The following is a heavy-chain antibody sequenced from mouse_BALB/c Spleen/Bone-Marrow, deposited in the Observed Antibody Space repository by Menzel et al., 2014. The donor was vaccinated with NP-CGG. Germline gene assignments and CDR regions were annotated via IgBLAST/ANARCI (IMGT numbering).Heavy chain of an antibody. V-gene: IGHV1S130*01. D-gene: IGHD1-1*01. J-gene: IGHJ2*01. Sequence: VQLQQPGSVLVRPGASVLLSCKASGYTFTSSWMHWAKQRPGQGLEWIGEIHPNSGITNYNEKFKGKATLTVDTSSSIAYVDLSSLTSEDAAVYYCARHHSYALFFDCWGQGTPRSVPS. CDR2: IHPNSGIT. CDR3: ARHHSYALFFDC. CDR1: GYTFTSSW.